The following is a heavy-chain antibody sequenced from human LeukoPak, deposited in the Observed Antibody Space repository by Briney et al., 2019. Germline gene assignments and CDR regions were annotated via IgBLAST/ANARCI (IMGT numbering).Heavy chain of an antibody. Sequence: GGSLRLSCAASGFTSSSYAMSWVRQAPGKGLEWVSAISGSGDSTSYADSVKGRFTISRDNSKNTLYLQMNSLRVEDTAVYYCARRVATATAHDVFDIWGQGTMVTVSS. CDR3: ARRVATATAHDVFDI. CDR2: ISGSGDST. D-gene: IGHD2-21*02. CDR1: GFTSSSYA. V-gene: IGHV3-23*01. J-gene: IGHJ3*02.